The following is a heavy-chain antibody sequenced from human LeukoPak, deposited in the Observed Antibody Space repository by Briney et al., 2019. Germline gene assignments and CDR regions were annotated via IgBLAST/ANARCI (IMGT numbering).Heavy chain of an antibody. CDR3: SAAGTMGGGWFDP. CDR2: IYYSGST. D-gene: IGHD6-13*01. V-gene: IGHV4-59*08. J-gene: IGHJ5*02. CDR1: GGSINSYY. Sequence: PSETLSLTCTVSGGSINSYYWSWIRQPPGKGLEWIGYIYYSGSTNYNPSLKSRVTISVDTSKNQFSLKLSSVTAADTAVYYCSAAGTMGGGWFDPWGQGTLVTVSS.